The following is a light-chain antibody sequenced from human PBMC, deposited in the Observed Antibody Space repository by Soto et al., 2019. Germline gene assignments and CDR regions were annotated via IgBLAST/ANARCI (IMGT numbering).Light chain of an antibody. V-gene: IGKV1-27*01. CDR3: QKYSRFPL. CDR2: AAS. CDR1: QDIRNF. Sequence: DIQMTQSPTSLSASVGDRVTITCRASQDIRNFVAWYQQKPGKAPKLLIYAASTLQSEVPSRFSGSGSGTDFPLVINSLQPVVVSTNSCQKYSRFPLFGPGTKVQMK. J-gene: IGKJ3*01.